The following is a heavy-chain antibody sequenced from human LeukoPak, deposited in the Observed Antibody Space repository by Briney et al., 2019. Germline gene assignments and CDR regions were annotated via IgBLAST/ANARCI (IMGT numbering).Heavy chain of an antibody. D-gene: IGHD3-3*01. CDR3: ARQDKDVWNYYNMDV. CDR2: ISHSGST. V-gene: IGHV4-34*01. Sequence: SETLSLTCAVSGGSLIDYYWSWIRQPPGKGLEWIGEISHSGSTRYSPPLKSRVTVSVDTSNNQFFLNLTSVTAADTAVYYCARQDKDVWNYYNMDVWGKGTTVTVSS. J-gene: IGHJ6*03. CDR1: GGSLIDYY.